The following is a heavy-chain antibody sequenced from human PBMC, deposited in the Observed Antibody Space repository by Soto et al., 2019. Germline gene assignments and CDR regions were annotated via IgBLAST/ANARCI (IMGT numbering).Heavy chain of an antibody. V-gene: IGHV3-21*01. D-gene: IGHD4-17*01. CDR2: ISSSSSYI. CDR3: ARDRVTTLNWVGLPDY. Sequence: GGSLRLSCAASGFTFSSYSMNWVRQAPGKGLEWVSSISSSSSYIYYADSVKGRFTISRDNAKNSLYLQMNSLRAEDTAVYYCARDRVTTLNWVGLPDYWGQGTLVTVSS. CDR1: GFTFSSYS. J-gene: IGHJ4*02.